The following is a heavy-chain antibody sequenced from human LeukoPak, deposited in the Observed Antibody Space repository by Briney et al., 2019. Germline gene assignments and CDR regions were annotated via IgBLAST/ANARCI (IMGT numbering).Heavy chain of an antibody. V-gene: IGHV3-66*01. CDR3: ARDRGDYGVDY. J-gene: IGHJ4*02. D-gene: IGHD4-17*01. CDR1: GFIVSSNY. CDR2: IYSGGST. Sequence: GGSLRLSCAASGFIVSSNYMSWVRQAPGKGLGWVSVIYSGGSTYYADSVKGRFTISRDNSKNTLYLQMNSLRAEDTAVYYCARDRGDYGVDYWGQGTLVTVSS.